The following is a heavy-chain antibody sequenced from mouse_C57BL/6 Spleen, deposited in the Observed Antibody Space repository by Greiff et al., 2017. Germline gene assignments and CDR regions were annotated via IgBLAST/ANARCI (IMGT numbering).Heavy chain of an antibody. CDR3: ARITTVVNWYFDV. V-gene: IGHV3-8*01. CDR2: ISYSGST. CDR1: GYSITSDY. D-gene: IGHD1-1*01. Sequence: EVKLMESGPGLAKPSQTLSLTCSVTGYSITSDYWNWIRKFPGNKLEYMGYISYSGSTYYNPSLKRRISITRDTSKNQYYLQLNSVTTEDTATYYCARITTVVNWYFDVWGTGTTVTVSS. J-gene: IGHJ1*03.